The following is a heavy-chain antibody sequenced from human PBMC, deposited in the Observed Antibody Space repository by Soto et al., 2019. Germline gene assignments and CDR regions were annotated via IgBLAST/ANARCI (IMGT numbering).Heavy chain of an antibody. CDR2: IDSDGSTT. D-gene: IGHD4-4*01. Sequence: EVQLVESGGGLVQPGGSLRLSCAASGFTFSVYWMHWVRQAPGKWLVWVSRIDSDGSTTSYADSVKGRFTISGDNAKSTLYLQMNGLRAEDTAVYYCARPGDSNCGPGVGVWGQGSTVTVSS. CDR1: GFTFSVYW. V-gene: IGHV3-74*01. CDR3: ARPGDSNCGPGVGV. J-gene: IGHJ6*02.